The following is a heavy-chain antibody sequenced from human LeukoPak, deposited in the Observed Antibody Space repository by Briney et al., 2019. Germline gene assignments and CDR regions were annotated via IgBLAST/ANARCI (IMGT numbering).Heavy chain of an antibody. CDR2: ISDDGGKK. CDR3: AKSRGSGLFDY. CDR1: GFTFSSYS. V-gene: IGHV3-30*18. D-gene: IGHD3-10*01. J-gene: IGHJ4*02. Sequence: GGSLRLSCAASGFTFSSYSMHWVRQAPGKGLEWVALISDDGGKKYYADSVKGWFTISRDNSKNTLYLQMNILRAEDTAVYYCAKSRGSGLFDYWGQGTLVTVAS.